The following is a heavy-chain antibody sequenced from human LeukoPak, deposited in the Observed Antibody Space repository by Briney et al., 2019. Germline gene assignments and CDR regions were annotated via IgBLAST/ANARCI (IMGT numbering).Heavy chain of an antibody. V-gene: IGHV3-23*01. CDR2: LSASGNSA. Sequence: GGSLRLSCAASRFTFSSYAMSWVRQAPGKGLAWVSGLSASGNSAYYADSVKGRFTISRDNSKNTLYLQMNSLRAEDTAVYYCARAGGPYCSGGSCYQYFQHWGQGTLVTVSS. CDR1: RFTFSSYA. D-gene: IGHD2-15*01. J-gene: IGHJ1*01. CDR3: ARAGGPYCSGGSCYQYFQH.